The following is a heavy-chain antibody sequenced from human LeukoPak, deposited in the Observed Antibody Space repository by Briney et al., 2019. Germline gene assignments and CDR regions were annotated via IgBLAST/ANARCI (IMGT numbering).Heavy chain of an antibody. J-gene: IGHJ3*02. CDR3: AKNPNGYYIGTFDI. Sequence: PSETLCLTCTVSGGSISSYYWSWIRQPPGKGLEGIGYIYYSRITNYNPSLKSRVTISVNTSKNQFSLKLRSVTAADTAVYYCAKNPNGYYIGTFDIWGQGTMVTVSS. CDR2: IYYSRIT. D-gene: IGHD4-17*01. V-gene: IGHV4-59*08. CDR1: GGSISSYY.